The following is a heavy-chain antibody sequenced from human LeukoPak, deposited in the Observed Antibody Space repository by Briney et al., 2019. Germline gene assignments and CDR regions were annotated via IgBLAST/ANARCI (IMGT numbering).Heavy chain of an antibody. CDR3: ARGFGYGSGDYSWFDS. CDR2: IKATGST. Sequence: SETLSLTCSVSGGSIDSGGYHWNWLRQSPGKGLECIGRIKATGSTTYNPSLKGRVTILLDKPKNQFSLTLTSVTAADTAVYYCARGFGYGSGDYSWFDSWGQGTLVSVSS. CDR1: GGSIDSGGYH. J-gene: IGHJ5*01. V-gene: IGHV4-61*02. D-gene: IGHD3-10*01.